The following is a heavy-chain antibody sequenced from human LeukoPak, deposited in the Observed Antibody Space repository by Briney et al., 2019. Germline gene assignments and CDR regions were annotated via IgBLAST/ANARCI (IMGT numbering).Heavy chain of an antibody. CDR2: IYPVDSDT. CDR1: GYSFTNYW. D-gene: IGHD5-24*01. V-gene: IGHV5-51*01. J-gene: IGHJ4*02. Sequence: GESLKISCQGSGYSFTNYWVGWVRQMPGKGLAWMGIIYPVDSDTRYSPSFQGQVTISADKSISTAYLQWSSLKASDTAMYYCARRGAGSNGAFDYWGQGTLVTVSS. CDR3: ARRGAGSNGAFDY.